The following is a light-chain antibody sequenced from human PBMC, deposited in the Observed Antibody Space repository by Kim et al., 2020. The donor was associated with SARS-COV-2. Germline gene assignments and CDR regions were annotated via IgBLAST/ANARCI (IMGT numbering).Light chain of an antibody. V-gene: IGKV1-5*01. Sequence: ESVGDRVTSTCRASQSISSWLAWYQKRPGKAPQLLIYDASSLESGVASRFSGSGSGTEFTLTISSLQPDDFATYYCQQYNSDSKTFGQGTKVDIK. CDR3: QQYNSDSKT. CDR1: QSISSW. J-gene: IGKJ1*01. CDR2: DAS.